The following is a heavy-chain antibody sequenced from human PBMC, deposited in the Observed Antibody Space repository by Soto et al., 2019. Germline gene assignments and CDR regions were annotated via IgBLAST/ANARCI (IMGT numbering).Heavy chain of an antibody. CDR1: GVTFSIYA. CDR3: ATEHSGTPFY. V-gene: IGHV3-23*01. D-gene: IGHD1-26*01. J-gene: IGHJ1*01. Sequence: AQRLSCAASGVTFSIYAMSWVRQAPGKGLEWVSAISGSGGSTYYADSVKGRFTISRDNSKNTLYLQMNSTRAEDTAVYYSATEHSGTPFYCGQGTLVPVSP. CDR2: ISGSGGST.